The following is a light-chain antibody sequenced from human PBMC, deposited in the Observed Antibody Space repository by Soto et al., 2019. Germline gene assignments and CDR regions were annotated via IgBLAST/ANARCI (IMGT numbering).Light chain of an antibody. CDR1: QTIRSNY. Sequence: ETVLTQSPGTLSLSPGERATLSCRASQTIRSNYLAWYRQTPGQAPRLLIYGASKRATGIADRFSGSGSGTEFTLIISRLEPEDFALYYCQQYGSSPWTLGQGTKVEIK. J-gene: IGKJ1*01. V-gene: IGKV3-20*01. CDR3: QQYGSSPWT. CDR2: GAS.